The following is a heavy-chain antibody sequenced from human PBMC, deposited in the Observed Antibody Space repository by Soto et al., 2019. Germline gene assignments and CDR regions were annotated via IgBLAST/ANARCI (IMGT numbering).Heavy chain of an antibody. J-gene: IGHJ5*02. CDR3: ERQPLGAATVTSFINWVDP. D-gene: IGHD4-17*01. CDR2: IYYSGST. CDR1: GGSISSSSSY. Sequence: QLQLQESGPGLVKPSETLSLTCTVSGGSISSSSSYWGWIRQPPGKGLEWIGYIYYSGSTNHNPSRKLRFTTAVDTSKNQFSLKLNSVPAADTSVYYGERQPLGAATVTSFINWVDPWGQGALVTVSS. V-gene: IGHV4-39*01.